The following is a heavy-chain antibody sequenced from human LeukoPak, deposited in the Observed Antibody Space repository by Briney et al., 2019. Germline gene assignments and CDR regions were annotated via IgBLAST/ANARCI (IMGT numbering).Heavy chain of an antibody. V-gene: IGHV1-46*01. D-gene: IGHD6-13*01. Sequence: ASVKVSCKASGYTFTGYYMHWVRQAPGQGFEWMGTINPSGGSTTYSQKFQGRVTVTRDTSASTVYMELSSLRSEDTAVYYCARDQQLVWYSFYYGMDVWGRGTTVTVSS. J-gene: IGHJ6*02. CDR3: ARDQQLVWYSFYYGMDV. CDR2: INPSGGST. CDR1: GYTFTGYY.